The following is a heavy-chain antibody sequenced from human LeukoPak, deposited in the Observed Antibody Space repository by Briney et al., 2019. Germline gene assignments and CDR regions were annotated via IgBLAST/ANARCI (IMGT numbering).Heavy chain of an antibody. J-gene: IGHJ4*02. D-gene: IGHD5-18*01. CDR1: GFTFSSHL. CDR2: INSVGSRT. V-gene: IGHV3-74*01. CDR3: TSDTVDTALGIDF. Sequence: GGSLRLSCAASGFTFSSHLMHWVRQAPGKGLMWVPRINSVGSRTDYADSVKGRFTISRDNARNTLYLQMNSLRAEDTAVYYCTSDTVDTALGIDFWGQGTLVTVSS.